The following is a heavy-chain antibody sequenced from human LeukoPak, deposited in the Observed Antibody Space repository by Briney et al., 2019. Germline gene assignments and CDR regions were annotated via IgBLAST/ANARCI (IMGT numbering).Heavy chain of an antibody. CDR3: AKDHYWSIDY. D-gene: IGHD3-3*01. Sequence: PGGSLRLSCSASGFTFRSYAMHWVRQAPGKGLEYVSSINTNGANTYYADSVKGRFTISRDIAKNTLYLQMNSLRAEDTGVYYCAKDHYWSIDYWGRGTLVTVSS. J-gene: IGHJ4*02. CDR1: GFTFRSYA. CDR2: INTNGANT. V-gene: IGHV3-64*04.